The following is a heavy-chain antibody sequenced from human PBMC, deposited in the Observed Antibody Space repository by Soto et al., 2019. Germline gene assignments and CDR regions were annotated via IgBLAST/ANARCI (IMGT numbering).Heavy chain of an antibody. J-gene: IGHJ1*01. V-gene: IGHV5-51*01. CDR1: GYSFTSYW. D-gene: IGHD1-1*01. CDR2: IYPGDSDT. CDR3: FLQGAPHLPPPPPY. Sequence: GESLKISCKGSGYSFTSYWIGWVRQMPGKGLEWMGIIYPGDSDTRYSPSFQGQVTISADKSISTAYLQWSSLKASDTAMYYCFLQGAPHLPPPPPYCGQGSLVPVSS.